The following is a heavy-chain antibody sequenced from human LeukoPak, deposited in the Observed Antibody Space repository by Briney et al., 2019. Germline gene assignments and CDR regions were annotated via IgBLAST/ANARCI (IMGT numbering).Heavy chain of an antibody. CDR2: INHSGST. Sequence: SETLSLTCAVYGGSFSGYYWSWIRQPPGKGLEWIGEINHSGSTSYNPSLKSRVTISVDTSKNQFSLKLSSVTAADTAVYYCARGEVRWHSYYLTGPDYDYWGQGTLVTVSS. D-gene: IGHD3-22*01. V-gene: IGHV4-34*01. J-gene: IGHJ4*02. CDR3: ARGEVRWHSYYLTGPDYDY. CDR1: GGSFSGYY.